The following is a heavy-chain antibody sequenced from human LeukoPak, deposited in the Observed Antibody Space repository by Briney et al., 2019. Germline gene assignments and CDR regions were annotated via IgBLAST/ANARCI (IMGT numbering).Heavy chain of an antibody. CDR2: MNPNSGNT. J-gene: IGHJ6*02. V-gene: IGHV1-8*01. D-gene: IGHD3-22*01. CDR1: GYTFTSYD. Sequence: ASVKVSCKASGYTFTSYDINWVRQATGQGLEWMGWMNPNSGNTGYAQKFQGRVTMTRDTSISTAYMELSSLRSEDPAVYYCARGRRYYDSSGYPSLYYYYGMDVWGQGTTVTVSS. CDR3: ARGRRYYDSSGYPSLYYYYGMDV.